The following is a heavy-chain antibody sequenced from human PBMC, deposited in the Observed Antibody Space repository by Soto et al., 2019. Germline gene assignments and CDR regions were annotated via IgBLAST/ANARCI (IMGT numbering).Heavy chain of an antibody. CDR1: GGSISSGGYY. V-gene: IGHV4-31*03. Sequence: PSETVSLTGTVPGGSISSGGYYWSWIGQHPWKGLDWIGDNYYSGSHYCNRSLKSRVTIPVDTSKNQFSLKLSSVTAADKAVYYCARLWCGELQSPFADWGQGTLVTVS. CDR3: ARLWCGELQSPFAD. CDR2: NYYSGSH. D-gene: IGHD3-10*01. J-gene: IGHJ4*02.